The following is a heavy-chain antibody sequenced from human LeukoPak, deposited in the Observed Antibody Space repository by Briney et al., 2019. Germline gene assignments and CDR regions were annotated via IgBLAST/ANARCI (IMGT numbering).Heavy chain of an antibody. CDR1: GGTFSSYA. CDR2: IIPIFGTA. J-gene: IGHJ5*02. V-gene: IGHV1-69*13. Sequence: ASVKVSCKASGGTFSSYAISWVRQAPGQGLEWMGGIIPIFGTANYAQKFQGRVTITADESTSTAYMELSSLRSEDTAVYYCARMYSYGQGNWFDPWGQGTLVTVPS. CDR3: ARMYSYGQGNWFDP. D-gene: IGHD5-18*01.